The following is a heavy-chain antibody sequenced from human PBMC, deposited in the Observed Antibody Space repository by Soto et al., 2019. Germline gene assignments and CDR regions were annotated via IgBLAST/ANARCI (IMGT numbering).Heavy chain of an antibody. CDR3: ARDQGIAAAAASYYGMDV. Sequence: GGSLRLSCAASGFTFSSYAMHWVRQAPGKGLEWVAVISYDGSNKYYADSVKGRFTISRDNSKNTLYLQMNSLRAEDTAVYYCARDQGIAAAAASYYGMDVWGQGTTVTVSS. CDR1: GFTFSSYA. V-gene: IGHV3-30-3*01. J-gene: IGHJ6*02. CDR2: ISYDGSNK. D-gene: IGHD6-13*01.